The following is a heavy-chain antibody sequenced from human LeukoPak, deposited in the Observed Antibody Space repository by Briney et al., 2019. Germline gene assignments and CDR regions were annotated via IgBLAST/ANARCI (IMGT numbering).Heavy chain of an antibody. CDR2: IYSGGST. J-gene: IGHJ4*02. CDR1: GFTFSSYA. CDR3: AKTSNGADIDY. V-gene: IGHV3-66*01. D-gene: IGHD2-8*01. Sequence: PGGSLRLSCAASGFTFSSYAMSWVRQAPGKGLEWVSVIYSGGSTYYADSVKGRFTISRDNSKNTLYLQMNSLRAEDTAMYYCAKTSNGADIDYWGQGTLVTVSS.